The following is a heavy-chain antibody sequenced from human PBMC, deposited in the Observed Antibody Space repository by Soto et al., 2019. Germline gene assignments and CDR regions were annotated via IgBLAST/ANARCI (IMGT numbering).Heavy chain of an antibody. V-gene: IGHV4-59*01. D-gene: IGHD3-10*01. Sequence: SETLSLTCTVSGGSISSYYWSWIRQPPGKGLEWIGYIYYSGSTNYNPSLKSRVTISVDTSKNQFSLKLSSVTAADTAVYYCARVTGLWFGELGQGWFDPWGQGTLVTVSS. CDR1: GGSISSYY. CDR3: ARVTGLWFGELGQGWFDP. CDR2: IYYSGST. J-gene: IGHJ5*02.